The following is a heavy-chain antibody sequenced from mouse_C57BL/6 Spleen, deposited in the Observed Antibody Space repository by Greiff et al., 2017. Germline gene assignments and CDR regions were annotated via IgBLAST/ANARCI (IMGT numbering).Heavy chain of an antibody. Sequence: VQGVESGPELVKPGASVKISCKASGYAFSSSWMNWVKQRPGKGLEWIGRIYPGDGDTNYNGKFKGKATLTADKSSSTAYMQLSSLTSEDSAVYFCARYTDYGSSIDYWGQGTTLTVSS. J-gene: IGHJ2*01. CDR3: ARYTDYGSSIDY. CDR1: GYAFSSSW. V-gene: IGHV1-82*01. D-gene: IGHD1-1*01. CDR2: IYPGDGDT.